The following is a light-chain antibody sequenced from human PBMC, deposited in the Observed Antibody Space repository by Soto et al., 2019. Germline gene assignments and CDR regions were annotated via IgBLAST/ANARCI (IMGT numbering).Light chain of an antibody. CDR2: EVT. CDR3: SSYTITSSPV. V-gene: IGLV2-14*01. CDR1: SSDVGGYDF. Sequence: QSALTQPASVSGSPGQSITISCTGTSSDVGGYDFVSWYRQYPGQAPKILIYEVTHRPSGVPDRFSGSKSGNTASLTISRLQADDEADYYCSSYTITSSPVFGPGTKVTVL. J-gene: IGLJ1*01.